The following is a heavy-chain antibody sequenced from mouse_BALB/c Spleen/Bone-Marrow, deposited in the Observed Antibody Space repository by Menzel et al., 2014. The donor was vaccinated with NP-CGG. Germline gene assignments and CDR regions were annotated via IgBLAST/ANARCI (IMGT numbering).Heavy chain of an antibody. CDR1: GFSLTSYG. D-gene: IGHD1-1*01. J-gene: IGHJ3*02. CDR3: ARGDYSG. CDR2: IWAGGST. V-gene: IGHV2-9*02. Sequence: VKVVESGPGLVAPSQSLSITCTVSGFSLTSYGVHWVRQPPGKGLEWLGVIWAGGSTNYNSALMSRLSISKDNSKNQVFLKMNSLQTDDPAMYYCARGDYSGWGQGTLVTVSA.